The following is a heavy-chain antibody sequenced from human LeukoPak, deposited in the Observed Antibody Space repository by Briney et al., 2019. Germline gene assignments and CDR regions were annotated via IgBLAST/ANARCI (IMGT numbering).Heavy chain of an antibody. CDR3: AREGGLLWFGELLSYFDY. V-gene: IGHV4-59*08. CDR2: IYYSGST. Sequence: SETLSLTCTVSGGSISSYYWSWIRQPPGKGLEWIGYIYYSGSTNYNPSLKSRVTISVDTSKNQFSLKLSSVTAADTAVYYCAREGGLLWFGELLSYFDYWGQGTLVTVSS. J-gene: IGHJ4*02. D-gene: IGHD3-10*01. CDR1: GGSISSYY.